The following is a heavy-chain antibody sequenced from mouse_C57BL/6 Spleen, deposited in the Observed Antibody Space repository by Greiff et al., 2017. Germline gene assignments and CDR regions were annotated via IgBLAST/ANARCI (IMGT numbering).Heavy chain of an antibody. CDR3: ARCTTVVGPDV. Sequence: EVKLQESGGDLVKPGGSLKLSCAASGFTFSSYGMSWVRQTPDKRLEWVATISSGGSYTYYPDSVKGRFTISRDNAKNTLYLQMSSLKSEDTAMYYCARCTTVVGPDVWGTGTTVTVSS. J-gene: IGHJ1*03. D-gene: IGHD1-1*01. CDR1: GFTFSSYG. CDR2: ISSGGSYT. V-gene: IGHV5-6*01.